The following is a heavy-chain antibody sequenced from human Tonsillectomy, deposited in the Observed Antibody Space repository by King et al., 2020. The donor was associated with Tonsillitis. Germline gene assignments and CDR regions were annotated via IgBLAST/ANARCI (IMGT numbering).Heavy chain of an antibody. J-gene: IGHJ4*02. D-gene: IGHD3-22*01. Sequence: QLVQSGGGLVKPGGSLRLSCAASGFTFSSYSMNWVRQAPGKGLEWVSSISSSSSYIYYADSVKGRFTISRDNAKNSLYLQMNSLRAEDTAVYYCARDRDYYDSSGYSPTIDYGGQGTLVTVSS. CDR2: ISSSSSYI. V-gene: IGHV3-21*01. CDR3: ARDRDYYDSSGYSPTIDY. CDR1: GFTFSSYS.